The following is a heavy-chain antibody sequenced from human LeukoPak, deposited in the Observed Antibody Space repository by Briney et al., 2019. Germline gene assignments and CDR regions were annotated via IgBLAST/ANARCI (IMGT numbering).Heavy chain of an antibody. CDR3: ARRAGAYSHPYDY. CDR1: GFTFNRYW. CDR2: IKQDGSAK. V-gene: IGHV3-7*03. D-gene: IGHD4/OR15-4a*01. Sequence: TGGSLRLSCAASGFTFNRYWMSWVRQAPGKELQWVANIKQDGSAKYYVDSVKGRFTISRDNSKNTLYLQMNSLRAEDTAVYYCARRAGAYSHPYDYWGQGTLVTVSS. J-gene: IGHJ4*02.